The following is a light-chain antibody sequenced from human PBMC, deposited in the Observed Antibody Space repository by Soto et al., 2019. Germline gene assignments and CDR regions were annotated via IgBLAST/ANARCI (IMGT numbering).Light chain of an antibody. CDR2: EVS. Sequence: QSVLTQPASVSGSPGQSITISCTGTSSDVGGYNYVSWYQQHPGKAPKLMVYEVSNRPSGVSNRFSGFKSGNTASLTISGLQTEYEADYYCSSYTRSATWVFGGGTKLTVL. CDR3: SSYTRSATWV. V-gene: IGLV2-14*01. J-gene: IGLJ3*02. CDR1: SSDVGGYNY.